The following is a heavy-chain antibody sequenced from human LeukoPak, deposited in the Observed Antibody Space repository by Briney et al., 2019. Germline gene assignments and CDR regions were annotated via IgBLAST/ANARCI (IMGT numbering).Heavy chain of an antibody. V-gene: IGHV1-8*01. CDR1: GYTFTSYD. J-gene: IGHJ6*02. CDR3: ARDSNSNYYYGMDV. Sequence: ASVKVSCKASGYTFTSYDINWVRQATGQGLEWMGWMNPNSGNTGYAQKFQGRVTMTRNTSISTAYMELSSLRSEDTAVYYCARDSNSNYYYGMDVWGQGTTVTVSS. CDR2: MNPNSGNT. D-gene: IGHD4-23*01.